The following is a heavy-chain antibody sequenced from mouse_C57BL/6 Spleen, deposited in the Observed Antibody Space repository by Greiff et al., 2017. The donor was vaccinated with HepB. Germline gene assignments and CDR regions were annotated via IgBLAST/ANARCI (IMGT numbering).Heavy chain of an antibody. V-gene: IGHV2-2*01. CDR1: GFSLTSYG. J-gene: IGHJ2*01. CDR2: IWSGGST. Sequence: VQLVESGPGLVQPSQSLSITCTVSGFSLTSYGVHWVRQSPGKGLEWLGVIWSGGSTDYNAAFISRLSISKDNSKSQVFFKMNNLQADDTAIYYCARNPNGGYFDYWGQGTTLTVSS. D-gene: IGHD4-1*01. CDR3: ARNPNGGYFDY.